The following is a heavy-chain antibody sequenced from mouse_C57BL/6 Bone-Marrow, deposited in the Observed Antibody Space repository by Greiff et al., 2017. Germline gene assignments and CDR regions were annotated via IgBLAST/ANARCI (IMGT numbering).Heavy chain of an antibody. J-gene: IGHJ3*01. Sequence: VQLQQPGAELVKPGASVKLSCKASGYTFTSYWMHWVKQRPGQGLEWIGMIHPNSGSTNYNEKFKSKATLTVDKSSSTAYMQRSSLTSEDSAVYYCARRTGSVAYWGQGTLVTVSA. CDR3: ARRTGSVAY. D-gene: IGHD4-1*01. V-gene: IGHV1-64*01. CDR2: IHPNSGST. CDR1: GYTFTSYW.